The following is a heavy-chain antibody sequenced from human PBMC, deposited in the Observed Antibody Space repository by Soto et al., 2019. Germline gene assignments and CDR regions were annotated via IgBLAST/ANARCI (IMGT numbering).Heavy chain of an antibody. V-gene: IGHV4-30-2*01. CDR3: ARESRSSRYDTSGYSQYWYFDL. J-gene: IGHJ2*01. Sequence: QLQLQESGSGLVKPSQTLSLTCGVSGGSISSGGYSWSWIRQPPGKGLEWIGYIYQSGSTFYNPSLKTRVSISVDRSKNQCFLNLTSVTAADTAINFCARESRSSRYDTSGYSQYWYFDLWGRGTLVVVSS. CDR1: GGSISSGGYS. CDR2: IYQSGST. D-gene: IGHD3-22*01.